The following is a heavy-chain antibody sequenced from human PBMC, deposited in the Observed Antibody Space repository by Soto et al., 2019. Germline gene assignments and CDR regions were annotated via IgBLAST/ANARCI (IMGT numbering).Heavy chain of an antibody. D-gene: IGHD3-22*01. J-gene: IGHJ6*02. CDR2: MNPNSGNT. CDR3: ARDHSNYGMDV. V-gene: IGHV1-8*01. CDR1: GYTFTSYD. Sequence: QVQLVQSGAVVKKPGASVKVSCKASGYTFTSYDINWVRQATGQGLEWMGWMNPNSGNTAYAQKFQGRVTMTRNSSISTAYMELSSLRYETTAVYYCARDHSNYGMDVGGQGTRVTVSS.